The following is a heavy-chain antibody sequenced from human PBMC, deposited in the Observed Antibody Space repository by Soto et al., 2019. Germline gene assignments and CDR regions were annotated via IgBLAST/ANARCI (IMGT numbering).Heavy chain of an antibody. CDR3: ARDASIAAQNWFDP. CDR1: GGSISSGDYY. Sequence: SETLSLTCTVSGGSISSGDYYWSWIRQPPGKGLEWIGYIYYSGSTYYNPSLKSRVTISVDTSKNQFSLKLSSVTAADTAVYYCARDASIAAQNWFDPWGQGTLVTVSS. J-gene: IGHJ5*02. D-gene: IGHD6-6*01. CDR2: IYYSGST. V-gene: IGHV4-30-4*01.